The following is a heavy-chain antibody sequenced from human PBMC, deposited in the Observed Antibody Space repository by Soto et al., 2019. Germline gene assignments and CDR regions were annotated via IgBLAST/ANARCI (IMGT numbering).Heavy chain of an antibody. CDR3: AKDVRAMWGTQNWFDP. Sequence: EVQLLESGGGLVQPGGSLRLSCAASGFTFSSYAMSWVRQAPGKGLEWVSAISGSGGSTYYADSVKGRFTISRDNSKNTLYLQMNSLRAEDTAVYYCAKDVRAMWGTQNWFDPWGQGTLVTVSS. V-gene: IGHV3-23*01. CDR2: ISGSGGST. D-gene: IGHD3-16*01. CDR1: GFTFSSYA. J-gene: IGHJ5*02.